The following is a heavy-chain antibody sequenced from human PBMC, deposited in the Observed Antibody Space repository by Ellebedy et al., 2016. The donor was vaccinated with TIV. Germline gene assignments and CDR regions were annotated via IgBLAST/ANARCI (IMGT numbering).Heavy chain of an antibody. Sequence: GESLKISXAASAFTFSYYGMTWVRQAPGKGLEWVSSIRSSSTYIYYADSVKGRFTISRDNAKKSLYLQMNSLRAEDTAVYYCARDRATVAGSDGIDYWGQGTLVTVSS. J-gene: IGHJ4*02. CDR3: ARDRATVAGSDGIDY. CDR2: IRSSSTYI. CDR1: AFTFSYYG. V-gene: IGHV3-21*01. D-gene: IGHD6-19*01.